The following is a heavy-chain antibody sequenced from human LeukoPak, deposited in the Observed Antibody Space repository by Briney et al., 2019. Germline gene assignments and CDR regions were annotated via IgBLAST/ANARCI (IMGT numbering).Heavy chain of an antibody. V-gene: IGHV3-30*18. D-gene: IGHD4-17*01. CDR3: AKGARGDTVTSIVGLNWFDP. J-gene: IGHJ5*02. Sequence: GGSLRLSCAASGLTFRSYGMHWVRQAPGKGLEWVAVISYDGSHKYYADSVKGRFSISRDNSNNTLYLQMNSLRADDTAVYYCAKGARGDTVTSIVGLNWFDPWGQGTLVTVSS. CDR2: ISYDGSHK. CDR1: GLTFRSYG.